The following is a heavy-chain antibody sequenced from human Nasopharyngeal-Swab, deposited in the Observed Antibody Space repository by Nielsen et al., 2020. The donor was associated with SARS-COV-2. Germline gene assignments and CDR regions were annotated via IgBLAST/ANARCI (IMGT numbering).Heavy chain of an antibody. D-gene: IGHD4-17*01. V-gene: IGHV3-30-3*01. Sequence: GGSLKIPCAASGFTFSSYAMLRVRQAPGKGLEWVAVISYDGSNKYYADPVKGRFTISRDNSKNTLYLQMNSLRAEDTAVYYCARSYYGAYYYGMDVWGQGTTVTVSS. J-gene: IGHJ6*02. CDR2: ISYDGSNK. CDR1: GFTFSSYA. CDR3: ARSYYGAYYYGMDV.